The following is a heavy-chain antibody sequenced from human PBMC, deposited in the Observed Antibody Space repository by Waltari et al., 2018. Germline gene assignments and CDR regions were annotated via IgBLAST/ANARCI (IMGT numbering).Heavy chain of an antibody. Sequence: QVQLVESGGGVVQPGRSLRLSCAASGFTFSSYGMHWVRQAPGKGLEWVAVIWYDGSNKYYADSVKGRFTISRDNSKNTLYLQMNSLRAEDTAVYYCVRTYGDYGMDVWGQGTTVTVSS. V-gene: IGHV3-33*01. D-gene: IGHD4-17*01. CDR1: GFTFSSYG. CDR2: IWYDGSNK. CDR3: VRTYGDYGMDV. J-gene: IGHJ6*02.